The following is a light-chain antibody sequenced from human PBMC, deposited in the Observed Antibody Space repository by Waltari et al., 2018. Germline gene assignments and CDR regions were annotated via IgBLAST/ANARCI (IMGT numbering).Light chain of an antibody. CDR2: DAS. J-gene: IGKJ4*01. CDR3: QQRGSWPLT. Sequence: EIVLTQSPDTLSLSPGERATLSCRASQIVGTYLAWYQQKPGQTPRLLIYDASNRATGIPARFSGSGSGTDFTLTISSLDPEDFAIYYCQQRGSWPLTFGGGTKLEI. CDR1: QIVGTY. V-gene: IGKV3-11*01.